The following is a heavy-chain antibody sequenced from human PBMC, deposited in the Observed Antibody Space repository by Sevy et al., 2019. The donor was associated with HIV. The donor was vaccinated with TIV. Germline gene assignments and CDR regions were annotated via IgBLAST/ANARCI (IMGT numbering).Heavy chain of an antibody. CDR3: AGEGCTKPHDY. Sequence: GGSLRLSCAASGFTFSKYSMSWVRQPPGKGLEWVSTLSFGCGEINYADSVKGRFTISRDNSKSSVYLQMNNLRPEDTAVCYWAGEGCTKPHDYWGQGTLVTVSS. CDR1: GFTFSKYS. V-gene: IGHV3-23*01. D-gene: IGHD2-8*01. CDR2: LSFGCGEI. J-gene: IGHJ4*02.